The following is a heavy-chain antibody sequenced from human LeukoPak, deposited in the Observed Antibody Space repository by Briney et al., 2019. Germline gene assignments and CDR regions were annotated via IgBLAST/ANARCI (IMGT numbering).Heavy chain of an antibody. D-gene: IGHD3-10*01. Sequence: GGSLRLSCAASGFAFSSYAMSWVRQAPGKGLEWVASISTSGDSTYYADSVKGRFTISRDNSKNTLYVQMNSLRVEDTAVYYCVKGHSSGNWFDPWGQGTRVTVSS. CDR1: GFAFSSYA. J-gene: IGHJ5*02. CDR3: VKGHSSGNWFDP. V-gene: IGHV3-23*01. CDR2: ISTSGDST.